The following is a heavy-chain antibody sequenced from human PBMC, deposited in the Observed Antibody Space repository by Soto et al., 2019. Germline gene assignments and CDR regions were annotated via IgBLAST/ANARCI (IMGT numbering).Heavy chain of an antibody. CDR2: INPSSGDT. Sequence: QVQLVQSGAEVKKPGASVKVSCKASGYTFTSYYMHWVRQAPGQGLEWMGWINPSSGDTEYAQNFQGWVTMTRDTSISTAYMELNRLRSDDTAVYYCASGGSTLTREFDYWGQGPLVSVSS. J-gene: IGHJ4*02. D-gene: IGHD4-17*01. CDR1: GYTFTSYY. CDR3: ASGGSTLTREFDY. V-gene: IGHV1-2*04.